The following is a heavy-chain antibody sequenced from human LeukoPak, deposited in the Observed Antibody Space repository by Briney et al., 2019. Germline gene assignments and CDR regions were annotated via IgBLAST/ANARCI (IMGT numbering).Heavy chain of an antibody. D-gene: IGHD1-26*01. CDR1: GFTVSSNY. CDR3: ARDPYRSLSPIDY. V-gene: IGHV3-66*01. J-gene: IGHJ4*02. CDR2: IYTGGST. Sequence: GGSLRLSCAASGFTVSSNYMSWVRQAPGKGLEWVSVIYTGGSTYYADSVKGRFTISRDNSKNTLYLQMNTLRAEDTAVYYCARDPYRSLSPIDYWGQGTLVTVSS.